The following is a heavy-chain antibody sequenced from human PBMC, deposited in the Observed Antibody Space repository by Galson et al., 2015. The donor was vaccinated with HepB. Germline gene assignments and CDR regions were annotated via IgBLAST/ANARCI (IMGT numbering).Heavy chain of an antibody. CDR2: VGGGGSGGGT. CDR3: AKTAITMVRDVIPYLIDY. D-gene: IGHD3-10*01. CDR1: GFIFRSYG. V-gene: IGHV3-23*01. J-gene: IGHJ4*02. Sequence: SLRLSCAASGFIFRSYGMSWVRQAPGKGLEWVSSVGGGGSGGGTYYADSVKGRFTISRDDSKNTLYLQMNSLRVEDTALYYCAKTAITMVRDVIPYLIDYWGQGTVVTVSS.